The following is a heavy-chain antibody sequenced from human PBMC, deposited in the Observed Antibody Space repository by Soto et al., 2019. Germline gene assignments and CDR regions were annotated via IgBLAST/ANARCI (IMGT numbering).Heavy chain of an antibody. V-gene: IGHV3-43*01. Sequence: GSLRLSCAASGFTFDDYTMHWVRQAPGKGLEWVSLISWDGGSTYYADTVKGRFTISRDNSKNSLYLQMNSLRTEDTALYYFAKDISATSSSSPLTPYYGMDVWGQGTTVTVSS. CDR1: GFTFDDYT. CDR3: AKDISATSSSSPLTPYYGMDV. CDR2: ISWDGGST. J-gene: IGHJ6*02. D-gene: IGHD6-6*01.